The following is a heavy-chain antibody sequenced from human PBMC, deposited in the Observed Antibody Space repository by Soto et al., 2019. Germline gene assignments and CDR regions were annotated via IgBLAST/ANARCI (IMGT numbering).Heavy chain of an antibody. CDR2: INHSGST. V-gene: IGHV4-34*01. J-gene: IGHJ6*02. Sequence: PSETLSLTCAVYGGSFSGYYWSWIRQPQGKGLEWIGEINHSGSTNYNPTLKSRVTISVDTSKNQFSLKLCSVTAADTAVYYCARMKAAGSRVSGYYYGMDVWGQGTTVT. D-gene: IGHD6-13*01. CDR3: ARMKAAGSRVSGYYYGMDV. CDR1: GGSFSGYY.